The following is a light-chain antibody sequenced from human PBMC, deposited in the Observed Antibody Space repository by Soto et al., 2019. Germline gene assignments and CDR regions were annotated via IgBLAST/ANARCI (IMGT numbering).Light chain of an antibody. J-gene: IGKJ3*01. Sequence: DIQMTQSPSSLSASVGDRVTITCQASQNINIYLNWYQQSPGRAPKLLIYDASSLEKGVPSRFSGTGSGTHFTLTISSLQPEDIATYYCQPYDDLPFTFGPGTKVDTK. CDR1: QNINIY. CDR3: QPYDDLPFT. V-gene: IGKV1-33*01. CDR2: DAS.